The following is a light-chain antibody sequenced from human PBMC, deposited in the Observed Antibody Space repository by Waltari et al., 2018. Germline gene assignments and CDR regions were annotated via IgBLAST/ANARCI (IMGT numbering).Light chain of an antibody. Sequence: QSVLTQPPSVSGAPGQRVTISCTGSGSNIGAGYDVHWYQQLPRAAPKLLIYGSTRRPLGVPDRFFGSTSGTSASLAITGLQAEDEADYDCQSYDTSLSVVFGGGTKLTVL. J-gene: IGLJ3*02. CDR1: GSNIGAGYD. V-gene: IGLV1-40*01. CDR2: GST. CDR3: QSYDTSLSVV.